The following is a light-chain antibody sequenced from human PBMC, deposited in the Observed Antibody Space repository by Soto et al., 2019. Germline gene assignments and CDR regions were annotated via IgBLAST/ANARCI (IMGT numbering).Light chain of an antibody. J-gene: IGKJ1*01. CDR2: GVS. CDR3: HQYGFSPTT. Sequence: EIVLTQSPDTLSLAPGERATLSCRASQSVNSGYIAWYRQKRGQAPKLLIFGVSTRATGIPDRFRGSGSGTDFTLTISRLETEDLAWYFCHQYGFSPTTFGQGTKVDVK. V-gene: IGKV3-20*01. CDR1: QSVNSGY.